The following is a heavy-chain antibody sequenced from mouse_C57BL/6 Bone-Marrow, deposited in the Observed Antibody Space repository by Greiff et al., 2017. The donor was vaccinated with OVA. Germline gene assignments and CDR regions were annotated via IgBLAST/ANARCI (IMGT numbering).Heavy chain of an antibody. CDR1: GYTFTSYW. CDR2: IDPNSGGT. V-gene: IGHV1-72*01. D-gene: IGHD2-1*01. CDR3: ASGGIYYGRRRAAMDY. J-gene: IGHJ4*01. Sequence: QVQLQQPGAELVKPGASVKLSCKASGYTFTSYWMHWVKQRPGRGLEWIGRIDPNSGGTKYNEKFKSKATLTVDKPSSTAYVQFGRLTSSDSAVYYCASGGIYYGRRRAAMDYWGQGTSVTVSS.